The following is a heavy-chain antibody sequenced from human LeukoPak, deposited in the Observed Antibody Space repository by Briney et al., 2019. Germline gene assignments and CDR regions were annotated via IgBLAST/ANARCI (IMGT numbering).Heavy chain of an antibody. Sequence: SETLSLTCTVSGGSISSSSYYWGRIRQPPGKGLEWIGSIYYSGSTYYNPSLKSRVTISVDTSKNQFSLKLSSVTAADTAVYYCASRYYDFWSGYYTGDYWGQGTLVTVSS. V-gene: IGHV4-39*07. D-gene: IGHD3-3*01. CDR3: ASRYYDFWSGYYTGDY. CDR1: GGSISSSSYY. J-gene: IGHJ4*02. CDR2: IYYSGST.